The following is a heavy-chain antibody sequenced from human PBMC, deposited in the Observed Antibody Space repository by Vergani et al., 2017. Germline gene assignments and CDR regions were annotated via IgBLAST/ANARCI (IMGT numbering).Heavy chain of an antibody. CDR1: GFTFSSYS. J-gene: IGHJ5*02. CDR3: ARGGVVVPAARVEYNWFDP. D-gene: IGHD2-2*01. CDR2: ISSSSTI. Sequence: EVQLVESGGGLVQPGGSLRLSCAASGFTFSSYSMNWVRQAPGKGLEWVSYISSSSTIYYADSVKGRFTISRDNAKNSLYLQMNSLRAEDTAVYYCARGGVVVPAARVEYNWFDPWGQGTLVTVSS. V-gene: IGHV3-48*01.